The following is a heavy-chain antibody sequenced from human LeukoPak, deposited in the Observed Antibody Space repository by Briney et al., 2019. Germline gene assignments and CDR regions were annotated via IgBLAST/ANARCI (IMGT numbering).Heavy chain of an antibody. CDR3: AREETLTRINNY. Sequence: PGGSLRLSCAASGFTFSSYAMHWVRQAPGKGLEWVAVISYDGSNKYYADSVKGRFTISRDNAKNSLYLQMNSLRAEDTAVYYCAREETLTRINNYWGQGTLVTVSS. V-gene: IGHV3-30-3*01. CDR1: GFTFSSYA. CDR2: ISYDGSNK. J-gene: IGHJ4*02. D-gene: IGHD3-16*01.